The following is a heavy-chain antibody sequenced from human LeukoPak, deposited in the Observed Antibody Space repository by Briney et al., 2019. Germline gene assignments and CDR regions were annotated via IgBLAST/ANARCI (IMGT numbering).Heavy chain of an antibody. CDR3: ARWDIVVVPAAPGAFDI. CDR2: IYSGGST. V-gene: IGHV3-66*02. J-gene: IGHJ3*02. D-gene: IGHD2-2*01. CDR1: GFTVSSNY. Sequence: PGGSLRLSRAASGFTVSSNYMSWVRQAPGKGLEWVSVIYSGGSTYYADSVKGRFTISRDNSKNTLYLQMNSLRAEDTAVYYCARWDIVVVPAAPGAFDIWGQGTMVTVSS.